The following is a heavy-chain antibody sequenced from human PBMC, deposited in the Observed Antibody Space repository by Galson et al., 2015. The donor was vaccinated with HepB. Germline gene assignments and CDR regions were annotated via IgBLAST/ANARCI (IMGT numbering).Heavy chain of an antibody. CDR3: ARDGGDYGGNSCDY. CDR1: GFTFSSYA. Sequence: SLRLSCAASGFTFSSYAMHWVRQAPGKGLEWVAVISYDGSNKYYADSVKGRFTISRDNSKNTLYLQMNSLRAEDTAVYYCARDGGDYGGNSCDYWGQGTLVTVSS. D-gene: IGHD4-23*01. V-gene: IGHV3-30*04. CDR2: ISYDGSNK. J-gene: IGHJ4*02.